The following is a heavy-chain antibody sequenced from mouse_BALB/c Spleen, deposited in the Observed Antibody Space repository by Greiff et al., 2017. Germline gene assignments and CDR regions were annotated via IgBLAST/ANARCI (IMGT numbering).Heavy chain of an antibody. J-gene: IGHJ3*01. CDR1: GDSITSGY. D-gene: IGHD1-1*01. CDR3: ARGSSYVTWFAY. CDR2: ISYSGST. Sequence: EVQLQQSGPSLVKPSQTLSLTCSVTGDSITSGYWNWIRKFPGNKLEYMGYISYSGSTYYNPSLKSRISITRDTSKNHFYLLLNSVTTEDTATYYCARGSSYVTWFAYWGQGTLVTVSA. V-gene: IGHV3-8*02.